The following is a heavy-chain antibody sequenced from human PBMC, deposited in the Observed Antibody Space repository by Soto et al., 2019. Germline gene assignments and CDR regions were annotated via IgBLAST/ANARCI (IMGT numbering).Heavy chain of an antibody. CDR3: ARTDSSGYYSPY. Sequence: QVQLQESGPGLVKPSQTLSLTCTVSGGSISSGDYYWSWVRQHPGKGLEWIGYIYYSGSTYYNSCLKSRVTISVDTSKNQFSLKLTSVTAADTAVYYCARTDSSGYYSPYWGQGTLVTVSS. J-gene: IGHJ4*02. V-gene: IGHV4-31*03. CDR1: GGSISSGDYY. CDR2: IYYSGST. D-gene: IGHD3-22*01.